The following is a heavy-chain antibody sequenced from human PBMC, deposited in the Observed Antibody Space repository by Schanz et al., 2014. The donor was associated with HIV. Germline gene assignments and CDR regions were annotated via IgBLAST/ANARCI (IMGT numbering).Heavy chain of an antibody. D-gene: IGHD2-2*01. V-gene: IGHV3-30*03. J-gene: IGHJ4*02. Sequence: VQLLESGGGLVQPGGSLRLSCAASGFTFRSYGMHWVRQAPGRGLEWVALISHDGSNKYYADSVKGRFTVSRDNSKNRVFLQMNSLSTEDAAVYHCARSQKGTSCCSPLDFWGQGTPVTV. CDR1: GFTFRSYG. CDR3: ARSQKGTSCCSPLDF. CDR2: ISHDGSNK.